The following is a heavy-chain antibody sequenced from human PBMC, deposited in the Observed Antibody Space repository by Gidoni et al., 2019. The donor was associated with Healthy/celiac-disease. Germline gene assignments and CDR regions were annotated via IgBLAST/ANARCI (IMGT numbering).Heavy chain of an antibody. V-gene: IGHV3-30-3*01. D-gene: IGHD6-13*01. CDR3: AREGGAIAAAGYYYYYGMDV. Sequence: QVQLVESGGGVVQPGESLRLSCAASGFTFSSYAMHWVRQAPGKGLEWVAVISYDGSNKYCADSVKGRFTIARDNSKNTLYLQMNGLRAEDTAVYYCAREGGAIAAAGYYYYYGMDVWGQGTTVTVSS. J-gene: IGHJ6*02. CDR2: ISYDGSNK. CDR1: GFTFSSYA.